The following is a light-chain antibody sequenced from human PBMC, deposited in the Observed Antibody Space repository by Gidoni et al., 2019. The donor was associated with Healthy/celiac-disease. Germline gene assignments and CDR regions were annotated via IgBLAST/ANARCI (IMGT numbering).Light chain of an antibody. Sequence: DIQMTQSPSSLAASVGDRTTISCRTSQTIGSSLNWYQQKPGKAPKVLIRAAPSLQSGVPSRFSGSGSGTYFTLTISSLQPEDLGTYYCQQTYFAPPFTFGPGTKVEI. J-gene: IGKJ3*01. CDR2: AAP. V-gene: IGKV1-39*01. CDR3: QQTYFAPPFT. CDR1: QTIGSS.